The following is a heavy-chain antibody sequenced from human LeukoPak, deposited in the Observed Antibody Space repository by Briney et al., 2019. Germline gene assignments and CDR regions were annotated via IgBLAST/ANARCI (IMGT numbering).Heavy chain of an antibody. V-gene: IGHV4-34*01. CDR1: GGSFSGYY. CDR2: INHSGST. J-gene: IGHJ6*02. D-gene: IGHD4-23*01. CDR3: ARELVTPYYYGMDV. Sequence: PSETLSLTRAVYGGSFSGYYWSWIRQPPGKGLEWIGEINHSGSTNYNPSLKSRVTISVDTSKNQFSLKLSSVTAADTAVYYCARELVTPYYYGMDVWGQGTTVTVSS.